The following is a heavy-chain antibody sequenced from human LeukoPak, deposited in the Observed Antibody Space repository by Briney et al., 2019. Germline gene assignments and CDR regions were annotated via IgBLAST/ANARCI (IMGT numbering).Heavy chain of an antibody. CDR1: GGSFSGYY. CDR3: ARARSGSYPFAY. CDR2: IDHSGST. D-gene: IGHD1-26*01. V-gene: IGHV4-34*01. Sequence: PSETLSLTCAVYGGSFSGYYWSWIRQPPGKGLEWIGEIDHSGSTNYNPSLKSRVTISVDTSKNQFSLKLSSVTAADTAVYYCARARSGSYPFAYWGQGTLVTVSS. J-gene: IGHJ4*02.